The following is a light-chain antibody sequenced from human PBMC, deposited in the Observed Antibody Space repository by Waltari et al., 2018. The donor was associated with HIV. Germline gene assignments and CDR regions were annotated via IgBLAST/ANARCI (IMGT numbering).Light chain of an antibody. CDR3: CSYAGSSTPFV. CDR2: EVS. CDR1: SSDVGSYNL. J-gene: IGLJ1*01. Sequence: QSALTQPASVSGSPGQSITISCTGTSSDVGSYNLVSWYQQYPGKVPKLMSYEVSKRPSGVSNRFSGSKSGNTASLTSSGLQAEDEADYYCCSYAGSSTPFVFGTATKVTVL. V-gene: IGLV2-23*02.